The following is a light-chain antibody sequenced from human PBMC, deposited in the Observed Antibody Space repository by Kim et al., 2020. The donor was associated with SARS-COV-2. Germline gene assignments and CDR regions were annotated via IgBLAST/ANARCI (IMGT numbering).Light chain of an antibody. J-gene: IGKJ1*01. CDR3: QQSGSLPRT. Sequence: IVLTQSPGTLSLSPGQGATLSCRASESVRRGNLAWYQQKPGQAPRLLIYGTSRRATGIPDRFSGGGSGTDFTLTITRLEPEDFAVYYCQQSGSLPRTFGQGTKVDIK. CDR2: GTS. V-gene: IGKV3-20*01. CDR1: ESVRRGN.